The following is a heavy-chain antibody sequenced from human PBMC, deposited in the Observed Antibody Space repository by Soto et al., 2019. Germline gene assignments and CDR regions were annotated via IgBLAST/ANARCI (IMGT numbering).Heavy chain of an antibody. V-gene: IGHV3-30*03. D-gene: IGHD2-8*01. CDR3: ATNPVWLHTVY. J-gene: IGHJ4*02. CDR1: GFTFSSYG. Sequence: QVQLVESGGGVVQPGRSLRLSCAASGFTFSSYGMHWVRQAPGKGLEWVAVISYDGSNKYYADSVKGRFTISRDNSKNTLYLQMNSLRAEDTAVYYCATNPVWLHTVYCGQGTLVTVSS. CDR2: ISYDGSNK.